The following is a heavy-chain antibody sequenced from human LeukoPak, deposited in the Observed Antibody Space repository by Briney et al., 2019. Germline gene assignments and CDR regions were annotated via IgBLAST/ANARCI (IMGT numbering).Heavy chain of an antibody. J-gene: IGHJ6*03. Sequence: ASVKVCCKASGYTFTGYYMHWVRQAPGQGLEWMGWINPNSGGTNYAQKFQGRVTMTRDTSISTAYMELSRLRSDDTAVYYCARGPTQVVVLGYYYMDVWGKGTTVTVSS. V-gene: IGHV1-2*02. CDR3: ARGPTQVVVLGYYYMDV. CDR1: GYTFTGYY. D-gene: IGHD2-2*01. CDR2: INPNSGGT.